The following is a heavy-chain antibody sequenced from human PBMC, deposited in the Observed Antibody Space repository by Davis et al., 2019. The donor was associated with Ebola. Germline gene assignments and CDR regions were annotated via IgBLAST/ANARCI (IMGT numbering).Heavy chain of an antibody. V-gene: IGHV4-59*12. CDR3: ASRSGKVVPAANFGY. CDR1: GGSISSYY. J-gene: IGHJ4*02. CDR2: IYYSGST. D-gene: IGHD2-2*01. Sequence: PSETLSLTCTVSGGSISSYYWSWIRQPPGKGLEWIGYIYYSGSTDYNPSLKSRVTISVDTSKNQFSLKLSSVTAADTAVYYCASRSGKVVPAANFGYWGQGTLVTVSS.